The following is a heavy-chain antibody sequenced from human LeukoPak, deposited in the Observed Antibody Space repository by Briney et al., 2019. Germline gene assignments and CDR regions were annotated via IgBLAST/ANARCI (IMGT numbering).Heavy chain of an antibody. Sequence: GGSLRLSCAASGFTFSSYSMNWVRQAPGKGREWVSSISSSSSYIYYADSVKGRFTISRDNAKNSLYLQMNSLRAEDTAVYYCARILQTLYYDFWSGYYETGIDYWGQGTLVTVSS. CDR2: ISSSSSYI. CDR3: ARILQTLYYDFWSGYYETGIDY. CDR1: GFTFSSYS. D-gene: IGHD3-3*01. V-gene: IGHV3-21*01. J-gene: IGHJ4*02.